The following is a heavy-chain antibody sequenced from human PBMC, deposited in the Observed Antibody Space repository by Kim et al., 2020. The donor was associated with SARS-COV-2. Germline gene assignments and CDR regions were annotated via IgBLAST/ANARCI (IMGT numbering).Heavy chain of an antibody. CDR3: VTSSDTYSSSSRSAFEI. V-gene: IGHV3-30-3*01. CDR1: GFTFSSYV. CDR2: ISYDGSNK. D-gene: IGHD6-6*01. Sequence: GGSLRLSCAASGFTFSSYVMHWVRQAPGKGLEWVAVISYDGSNKYNAESVKGRFTISRDNSKKTLYLQMNSLRAEDTAVYYCVTSSDTYSSSSRSAFEIWGQGTMVTVSS. J-gene: IGHJ3*02.